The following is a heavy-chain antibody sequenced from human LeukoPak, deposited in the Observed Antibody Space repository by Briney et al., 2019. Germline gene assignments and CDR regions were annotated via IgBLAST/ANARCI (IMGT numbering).Heavy chain of an antibody. CDR2: TYYRCKWYN. D-gene: IGHD3-10*01. J-gene: IGHJ5*02. CDR1: GDSVSSNSAA. CDR3: AREKYYYGSGSYRGSFDP. V-gene: IGHV6-1*01. Sequence: SQTLSLTCAISGDSVSSNSAAWNWIRQSPSRGLEWLGRTYYRCKWYNNYAVSVKSRITINPDTSKNQFSLQLNSVTPEDTAVYYCAREKYYYGSGSYRGSFDPWGQGTLVTVSS.